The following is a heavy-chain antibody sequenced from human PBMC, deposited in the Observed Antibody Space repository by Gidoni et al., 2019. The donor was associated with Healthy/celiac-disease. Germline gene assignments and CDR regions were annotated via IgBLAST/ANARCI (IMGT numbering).Heavy chain of an antibody. CDR3: ATRLGELSLGWFDP. CDR1: GFTFSSYA. Sequence: EVQLLESGGGLVQPGGSLRLSCAASGFTFSSYAMSWVRQAPGKGLEWVSAISGSGGSTYYADSVKGRFTISRDNSKNTLYLKMNSLRAEDTAVYYCATRLGELSLGWFDPWGQGTLVTVSS. V-gene: IGHV3-23*01. J-gene: IGHJ5*02. D-gene: IGHD3-16*02. CDR2: ISGSGGST.